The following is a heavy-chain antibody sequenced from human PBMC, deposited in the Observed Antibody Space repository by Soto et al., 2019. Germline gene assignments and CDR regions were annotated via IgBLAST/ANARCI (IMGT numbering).Heavy chain of an antibody. V-gene: IGHV1-3*01. CDR3: ARARGITGTTELNWFDP. J-gene: IGHJ5*02. D-gene: IGHD1-7*01. Sequence: GASVKVSCKASGYTFTSYAMHWVRQAPGQRLEWMGWINAGNGNTKYSQKVQGRVTITRDTSASTAYMELSSLRSEDTAVYYCARARGITGTTELNWFDPWGQGTLVTVSS. CDR2: INAGNGNT. CDR1: GYTFTSYA.